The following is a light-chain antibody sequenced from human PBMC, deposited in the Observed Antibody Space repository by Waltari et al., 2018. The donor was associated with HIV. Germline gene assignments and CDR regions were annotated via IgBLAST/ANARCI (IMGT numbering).Light chain of an antibody. CDR3: ATWDDDLSTWL. CDR1: RSNIRSNS. Sequence: SVLTQPLSASGTPGQRVTISCSGDRSNIRSNSVYWYQQLPGTAPKLLIYTNDQRPSGVPDRFSGSNSGTSASLAISGLRSEDEADYYCATWDDDLSTWLFGGGTKLTVL. CDR2: TND. J-gene: IGLJ3*02. V-gene: IGLV1-47*01.